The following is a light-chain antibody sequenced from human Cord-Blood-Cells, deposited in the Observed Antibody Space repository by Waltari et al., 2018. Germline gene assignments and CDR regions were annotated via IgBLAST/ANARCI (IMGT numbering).Light chain of an antibody. J-gene: IGLJ2*01. V-gene: IGLV2-23*02. CDR3: CSYAGSSTFKV. CDR1: SSAVWSHNI. Sequence: QSVLTLPASVSRSPGQSITFSCTGTSSAVWSHNIVFWYQQPPGKAPKLMIYEVNKRPSGVSNRFSGSKSGNTSSLTISGLQAEDEADYYCCSYAGSSTFKVFGGGTKLTVL. CDR2: EVN.